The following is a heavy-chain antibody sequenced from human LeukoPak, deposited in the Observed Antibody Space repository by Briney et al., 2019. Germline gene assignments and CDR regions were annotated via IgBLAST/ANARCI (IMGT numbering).Heavy chain of an antibody. CDR1: GFTFSVYG. V-gene: IGHV3-48*04. Sequence: GGSLRLSCAVSGFTFSVYGMNWVRQAPGKGLEWLSHISSGGTTIYYADSVKGRFTVSRDNVENSLFPQMNSLRVDDTAVYYCVRDFEVPAAAPDYYYFYYMDVWGTGTTVTVSS. D-gene: IGHD2-2*01. CDR2: ISSGGTTI. J-gene: IGHJ6*03. CDR3: VRDFEVPAAAPDYYYFYYMDV.